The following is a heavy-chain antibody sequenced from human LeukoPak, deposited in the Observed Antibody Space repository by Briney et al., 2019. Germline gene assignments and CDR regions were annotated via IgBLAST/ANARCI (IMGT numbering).Heavy chain of an antibody. J-gene: IGHJ4*02. CDR3: ATLGDYGVY. Sequence: GRSLRVSCAASGFTFSSYGMHWVRQAPGNGLEWVAVISYDGSNKYYADSVKGRFTISRDNSKNTLYLQMNSLRAEDTAVYYCATLGDYGVYWGQGTLVTVSS. CDR1: GFTFSSYG. CDR2: ISYDGSNK. V-gene: IGHV3-30*03. D-gene: IGHD4-17*01.